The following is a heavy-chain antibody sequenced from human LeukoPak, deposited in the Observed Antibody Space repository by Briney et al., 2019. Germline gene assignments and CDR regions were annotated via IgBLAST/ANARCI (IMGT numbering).Heavy chain of an antibody. J-gene: IGHJ4*02. CDR3: ARGKYYYDNSGYYYPFDY. V-gene: IGHV1-3*01. D-gene: IGHD3-22*01. Sequence: ASVKVSCKASGYTFTSYAMHWVRQAPGQRLEWMGWINAGNGNTKYSQKFQGRVTITRDTSASTAYMELSSLRSEDTAVYYCARGKYYYDNSGYYYPFDYWGLGTLITVSS. CDR1: GYTFTSYA. CDR2: INAGNGNT.